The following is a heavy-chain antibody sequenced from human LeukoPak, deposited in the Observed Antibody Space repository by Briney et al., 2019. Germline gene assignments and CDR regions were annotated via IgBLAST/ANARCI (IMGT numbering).Heavy chain of an antibody. CDR3: ARHVYGDNSGFDY. Sequence: SETLSLTCTLSGGSISSYYWSWIRQPPGKALEWIAYIYYTGSTNYNPSLKSRVIISVDTSKNQFSLRLSSVTAADTAVYYCARHVYGDNSGFDYWGQGTLVTVSS. V-gene: IGHV4-59*08. CDR2: IYYTGST. CDR1: GGSISSYY. D-gene: IGHD4-23*01. J-gene: IGHJ4*02.